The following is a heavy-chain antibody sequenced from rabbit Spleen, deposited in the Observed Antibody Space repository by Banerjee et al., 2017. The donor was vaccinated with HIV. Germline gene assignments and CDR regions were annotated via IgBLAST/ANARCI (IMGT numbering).Heavy chain of an antibody. V-gene: IGHV1S40*01. CDR3: ARGSATMTMVITGFYLNL. CDR2: IDIGSSGFT. CDR1: GFSFSSSYY. Sequence: QSLEESGGDLVKPGASLTLTCTASGFSFSSSYYMCWVRQAPGKGLEWIACIDIGSSGFTYFANWAKGRFTISKTSSTAVTLQMTSLTVADTATYFCARGSATMTMVITGFYLNLWGPGTLVTVS. D-gene: IGHD2-1*01. J-gene: IGHJ4*01.